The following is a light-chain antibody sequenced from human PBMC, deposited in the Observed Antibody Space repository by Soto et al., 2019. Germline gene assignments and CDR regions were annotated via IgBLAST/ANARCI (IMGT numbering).Light chain of an antibody. V-gene: IGKV1D-16*01. CDR1: HDVLTW. CDR2: AAS. J-gene: IGKJ4*01. CDR3: QQYNNYPLT. Sequence: DIQLSQSPSSLDASVGDRVTISCRASHDVLTWLAWYHQRPGKAPPSLIFAASTLQSGVPSRCFGNGSGTYFTLTISSLQPEDLGTYYCQQYNNYPLTFGGGTKVDLK.